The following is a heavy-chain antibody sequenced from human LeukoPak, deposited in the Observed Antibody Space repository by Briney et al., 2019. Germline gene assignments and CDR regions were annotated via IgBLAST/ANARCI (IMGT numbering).Heavy chain of an antibody. J-gene: IGHJ6*03. CDR2: INHSGST. CDR1: GGSFSVSY. Sequence: SETLSLTCAVHGGSFSVSYRSSIRPPPGRGLEWIGQINHSGSTNYNPSLKSRVTISVDTSKNQFSLKLSSVTAADTAVYYCARVYDFLSGSHYMDVWGKGTTVTVSS. CDR3: ARVYDFLSGSHYMDV. V-gene: IGHV4-34*01. D-gene: IGHD3-3*01.